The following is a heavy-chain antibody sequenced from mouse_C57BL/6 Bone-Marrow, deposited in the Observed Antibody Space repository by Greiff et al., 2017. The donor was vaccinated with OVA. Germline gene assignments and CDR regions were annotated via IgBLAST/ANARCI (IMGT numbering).Heavy chain of an antibody. V-gene: IGHV5-17*01. CDR3: ARRELLGYYFDY. Sequence: EVQRVESGGGLVKPGGSLKLSCAASGFTFSDYGMHWVRQAPEKGLEWVAYISSGSSTIYYADTVKGRFPISRDNAKNTLFLQMTSLRSEDTAMYYCARRELLGYYFDYWGQGTTLTVSS. CDR1: GFTFSDYG. CDR2: ISSGSSTI. J-gene: IGHJ2*01.